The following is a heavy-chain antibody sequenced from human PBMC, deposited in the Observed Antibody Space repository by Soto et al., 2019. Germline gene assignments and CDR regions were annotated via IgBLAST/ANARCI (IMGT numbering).Heavy chain of an antibody. CDR3: ARDTGPKLLTENWFDP. D-gene: IGHD2-21*02. V-gene: IGHV1-2*04. CDR2: INPNSGGT. Sequence: ASVKVSCKASGYTFTGYYMHWVRQAPGQGLEWMGWINPNSGGTNYAQKFQGWVTMTRDTSISTAYMELSRLRSDDTAVYYCARDTGPKLLTENWFDPWGQGTLVTVPS. CDR1: GYTFTGYY. J-gene: IGHJ5*02.